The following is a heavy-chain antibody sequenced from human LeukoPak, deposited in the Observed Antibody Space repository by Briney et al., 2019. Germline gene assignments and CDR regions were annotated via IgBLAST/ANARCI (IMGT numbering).Heavy chain of an antibody. CDR1: GFTFSSYS. CDR2: IYSDGTT. Sequence: SGGSLRLSCAASGFTFSSYSMNWVRQAPGKGLEWVSLIYSDGTTYYADSVKGRFTISRDNSKNTLYLQMNSLRAEDTAVYYCARDVTYYYDSSGGGFDYWGQGTLVTVSS. CDR3: ARDVTYYYDSSGGGFDY. D-gene: IGHD3-22*01. J-gene: IGHJ4*02. V-gene: IGHV3-53*01.